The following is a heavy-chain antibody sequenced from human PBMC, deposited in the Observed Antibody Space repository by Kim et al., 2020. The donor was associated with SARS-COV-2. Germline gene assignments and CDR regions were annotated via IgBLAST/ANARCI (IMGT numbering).Heavy chain of an antibody. D-gene: IGHD2-2*01. J-gene: IGHJ4*02. V-gene: IGHV3-30*02. CDR3: AKESDIVVVPAASFDY. Sequence: SVKGRFTISRDNSKNTLYLQMNSLRAEDTAVYYCAKESDIVVVPAASFDYWGQGTLVTVSS.